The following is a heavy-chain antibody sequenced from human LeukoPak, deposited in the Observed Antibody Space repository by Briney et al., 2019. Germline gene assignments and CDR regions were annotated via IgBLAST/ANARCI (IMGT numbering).Heavy chain of an antibody. CDR2: TDIAGDT. Sequence: GGSLRLSCAASGFTFSSYDMHWVRQATGKGLEWVSATDIAGDTYYADSVKGRFTISRENAKNSFYLQMNSLRAGDTAVYYCARGRSGSCDYWGQGTLVTVSS. J-gene: IGHJ4*02. D-gene: IGHD2-15*01. V-gene: IGHV3-13*01. CDR3: ARGRSGSCDY. CDR1: GFTFSSYD.